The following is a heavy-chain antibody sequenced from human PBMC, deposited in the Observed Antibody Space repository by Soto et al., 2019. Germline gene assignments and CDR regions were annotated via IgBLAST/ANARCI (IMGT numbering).Heavy chain of an antibody. J-gene: IGHJ5*02. D-gene: IGHD3-10*01. CDR2: ISHSGTT. Sequence: TSETLSLTCTVSGGSMTGYYWSWIRQPPGKGLEWIGYISHSGTTNYNPSLKSRVTMSLDTSKNDFSLKLSSVTAADTAIYYCAKSSSGSSNWFAPWGQGPLVTVSS. CDR3: AKSSSGSSNWFAP. CDR1: GGSMTGYY. V-gene: IGHV4-59*08.